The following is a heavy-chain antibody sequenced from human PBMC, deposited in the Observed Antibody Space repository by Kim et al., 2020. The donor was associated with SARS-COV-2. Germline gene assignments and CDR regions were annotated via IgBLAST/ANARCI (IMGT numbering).Heavy chain of an antibody. D-gene: IGHD6-19*01. CDR1: GYTFTNYA. J-gene: IGHJ6*02. Sequence: ASVKVSCKASGYTFTNYAIHWVRQAPGQGLEWVGWMNSNTGTPAYAPGFTDRFVFSLDTSVSTAYLQISSLKAEDTAVYYCARDGGSGWYRLVWGRGTTVIVSS. V-gene: IGHV7-4-1*02. CDR2: MNSNTGTP. CDR3: ARDGGSGWYRLV.